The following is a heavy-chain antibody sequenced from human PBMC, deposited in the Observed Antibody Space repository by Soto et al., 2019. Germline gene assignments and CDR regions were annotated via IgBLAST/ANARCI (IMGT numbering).Heavy chain of an antibody. Sequence: EVQLVESGGGLVQPGGSLRLSCAASGFTFSSYEMNWVRQAPGKGLEWVSYISSSGSTIYYADSVKGRFTISRDNAKNSLYLQMNSLRAEDTAVYYCARDYPVIHMVRGIHPPVAFDIWGQGTMVTVSS. CDR2: ISSSGSTI. CDR1: GFTFSSYE. CDR3: ARDYPVIHMVRGIHPPVAFDI. D-gene: IGHD3-10*01. J-gene: IGHJ3*02. V-gene: IGHV3-48*03.